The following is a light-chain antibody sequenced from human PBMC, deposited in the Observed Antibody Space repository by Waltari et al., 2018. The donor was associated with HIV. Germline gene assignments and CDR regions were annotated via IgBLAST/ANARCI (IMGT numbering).Light chain of an antibody. Sequence: QSVLTQPPSASGTPGQRVTISCSGSSSNIVTNYVSWYKQFPGTAPELVVYHTNQRPLGVPDRFSGSKSGTSASPAISGLRSEDEADYYCAAWDDSLSAWLFGGGTRLNVL. CDR1: SSNIVTNY. CDR3: AAWDDSLSAWL. J-gene: IGLJ2*01. V-gene: IGLV1-47*01. CDR2: HTN.